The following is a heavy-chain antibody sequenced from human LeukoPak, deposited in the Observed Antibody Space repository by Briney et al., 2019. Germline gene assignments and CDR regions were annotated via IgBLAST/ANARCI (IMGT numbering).Heavy chain of an antibody. CDR1: GFTFSSYA. Sequence: GGSLRLSCAASGFTFSSYAMQWVRQAPGKGLEWVAFISYDGGNEYYADSVKGRFTISKDKPKNTLYLQMNSLRAEDTAVYYCVRLYYRGSGTFMEGSIDYWGQGTLVTVSS. J-gene: IGHJ4*02. CDR2: ISYDGGNE. CDR3: VRLYYRGSGTFMEGSIDY. V-gene: IGHV3-30-3*01. D-gene: IGHD3-10*01.